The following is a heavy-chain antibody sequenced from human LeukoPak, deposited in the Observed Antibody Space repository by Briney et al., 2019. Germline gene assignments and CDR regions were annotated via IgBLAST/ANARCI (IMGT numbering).Heavy chain of an antibody. D-gene: IGHD3-22*01. CDR3: AKDPETYYYDTVGYYPYYFDY. CDR2: IIPIFGTA. J-gene: IGHJ4*02. Sequence: ASVKVSCKASGGTFNSYAISWVRQASGQGLEWMGGIIPIFGTANYAQNFQGRVTITADKSTSTAYMELSSLRSADTAVYYCAKDPETYYYDTVGYYPYYFDYWGQGTLVTVSS. V-gene: IGHV1-69*06. CDR1: GGTFNSYA.